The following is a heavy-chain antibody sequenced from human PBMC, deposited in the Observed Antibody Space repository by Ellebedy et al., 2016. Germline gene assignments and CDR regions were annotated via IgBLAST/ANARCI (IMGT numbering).Heavy chain of an antibody. Sequence: SETLSLXXAVYGGSFSGYYWSWIRQPPGKGLEWIGEINHSGSTNYNPSLKSRVTISVDTSKNQFSLKLSSVTAADTAVYYCARDRLRYLDVWGKGTTVTVSS. V-gene: IGHV4-34*01. CDR2: INHSGST. CDR3: ARDRLRYLDV. D-gene: IGHD3-9*01. CDR1: GGSFSGYY. J-gene: IGHJ6*04.